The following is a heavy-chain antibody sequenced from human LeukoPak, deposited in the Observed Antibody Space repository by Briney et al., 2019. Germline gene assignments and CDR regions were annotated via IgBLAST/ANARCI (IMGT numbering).Heavy chain of an antibody. D-gene: IGHD3-22*01. CDR3: ARFYDSSGYYFLHDAFDI. CDR2: IYYSGST. Sequence: SETLSLTCTVSGGSISSSSYYWGWIRQPPGKGLAWIGSIYYSGSTYYNPSLKSRFTISVDTSKNQFSLKLSSVTAADTAVYYCARFYDSSGYYFLHDAFDIWGQGTMVTVSS. CDR1: GGSISSSSYY. V-gene: IGHV4-39*07. J-gene: IGHJ3*02.